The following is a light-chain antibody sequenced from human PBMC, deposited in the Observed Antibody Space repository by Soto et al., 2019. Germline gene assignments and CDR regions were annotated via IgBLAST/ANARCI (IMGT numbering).Light chain of an antibody. Sequence: EIVLKQSPGTLSLSPGERATLSCRASQSVSNNYLAWYQQKPGQAPRLLIYGASNRATGIPDRFSGSGSGTDFTLTISSLQSEDFAVYYCQQYNKWPSTFGQGTKVDIK. CDR2: GAS. J-gene: IGKJ1*01. CDR1: QSVSNN. V-gene: IGKV3D-15*01. CDR3: QQYNKWPST.